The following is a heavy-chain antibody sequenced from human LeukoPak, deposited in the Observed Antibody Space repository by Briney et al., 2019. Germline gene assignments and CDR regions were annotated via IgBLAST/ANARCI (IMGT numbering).Heavy chain of an antibody. CDR2: INSNSGGT. CDR3: ARGRIHSWSDAFDI. CDR1: GYTFIGHY. V-gene: IGHV1-2*02. Sequence: ASVKVSCKASGYTFIGHYMHWVRQAPGQGLEWMGWINSNSGGTKYAQKFQGSVIMTRDTYISTAYMELSRLKSDDTAVYYCARGRIHSWSDAFDIWGQGTTVTVSS. D-gene: IGHD5-18*01. J-gene: IGHJ3*02.